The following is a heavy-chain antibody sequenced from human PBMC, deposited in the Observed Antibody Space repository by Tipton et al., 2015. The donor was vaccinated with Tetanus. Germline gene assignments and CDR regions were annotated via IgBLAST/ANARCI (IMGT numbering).Heavy chain of an antibody. Sequence: SLRLSCAASGVTVGSNYMSWARQAPGKGLEWVSGISGSGDKTYYADSVKGRFTISRDNSKNTLYLQMDSLRAEDTAVYYCAKRKADNFGEFDYWGQGTLVTVSS. CDR3: AKRKADNFGEFDY. CDR2: ISGSGDKT. D-gene: IGHD3-10*01. J-gene: IGHJ4*02. V-gene: IGHV3-23*01. CDR1: GVTVGSNY.